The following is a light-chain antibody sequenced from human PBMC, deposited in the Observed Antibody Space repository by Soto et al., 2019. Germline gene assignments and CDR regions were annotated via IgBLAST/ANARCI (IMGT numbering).Light chain of an antibody. CDR2: DAS. J-gene: IGKJ4*01. CDR3: QQHISWPLT. V-gene: IGKV3-11*01. Sequence: EIVLTQSPATLSLFPGERATLSCRASQSVTNSLAWYQQKPGQAPRLLVYDASNRATGIPTRFSGSGSGTDFTLIISNLEPEDFAVYYCQQHISWPLTFGGGTKVEIK. CDR1: QSVTNS.